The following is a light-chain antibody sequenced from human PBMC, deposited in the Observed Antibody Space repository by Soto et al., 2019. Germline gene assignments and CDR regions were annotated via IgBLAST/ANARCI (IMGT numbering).Light chain of an antibody. V-gene: IGLV2-23*01. CDR2: EGS. Sequence: QSVLTQPASVSGSPGQSITISCTGTSSDVGGYNFVSWYQHHPGKAPKLMIYEGSKRPSGVSKRFSGSKSGNTASLTISGLQAEDEADYYCCSYAGSSPWVFGGGTKVTVL. CDR1: SSDVGGYNF. J-gene: IGLJ3*02. CDR3: CSYAGSSPWV.